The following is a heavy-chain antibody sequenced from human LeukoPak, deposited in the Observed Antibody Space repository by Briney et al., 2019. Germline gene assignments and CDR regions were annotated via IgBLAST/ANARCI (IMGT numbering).Heavy chain of an antibody. V-gene: IGHV3-21*01. D-gene: IGHD6-13*01. Sequence: GGSLRLSCAASGFTFDDYGMTWVRQAPGKGLEWVSLIDSNSNFMNYADSVKGRFTISRDNAKKSLYLEMNSLRAEDTAVYYCAKDSHSWSRDYWGQGTLVTVSS. CDR3: AKDSHSWSRDY. J-gene: IGHJ4*02. CDR2: IDSNSNFM. CDR1: GFTFDDYG.